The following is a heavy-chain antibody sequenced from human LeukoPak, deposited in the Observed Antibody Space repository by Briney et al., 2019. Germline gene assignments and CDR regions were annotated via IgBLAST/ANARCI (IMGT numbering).Heavy chain of an antibody. V-gene: IGHV4-39*07. J-gene: IGHJ5*02. CDR2: IYYSGST. D-gene: IGHD5-12*01. CDR3: ARDLGYSGFDWAP. CDR1: GGSISSSSYY. Sequence: KTSETLSLTCTVSGGSISSSSYYWGWIRQPPGKGLEWIGSIYYSGSTYYNPSLKSRVTISVDTSKNQFSLNLTSVTAADAAVYYCARDLGYSGFDWAPWGQGTLVTVSS.